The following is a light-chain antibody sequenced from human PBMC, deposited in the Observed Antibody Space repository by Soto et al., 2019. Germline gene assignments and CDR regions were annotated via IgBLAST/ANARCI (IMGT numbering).Light chain of an antibody. Sequence: DIQMTQSPSTLSASLGHRVTITCRASQSISTWLAWYQQKPGRAPKLLIYKASSLQSDVPSGFSGSGSGTEFTLTISSLQPDDYATYYCQQYNAYPWTFGQGTKLEIK. CDR3: QQYNAYPWT. CDR1: QSISTW. V-gene: IGKV1-5*03. J-gene: IGKJ1*01. CDR2: KAS.